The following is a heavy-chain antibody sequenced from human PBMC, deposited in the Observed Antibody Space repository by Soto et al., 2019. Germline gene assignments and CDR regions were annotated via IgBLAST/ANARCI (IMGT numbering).Heavy chain of an antibody. V-gene: IGHV3-33*01. CDR3: ARIDCTGDSCNPYYHYGMDV. J-gene: IGHJ6*02. CDR2: IWYDGSIK. CDR1: GFTFGTYG. D-gene: IGHD2-15*01. Sequence: PGGSLRLSCAAYGFTFGTYGMHWVRQIPGKGLQWVAIIWYDGSIKYYADSVRGRFTISRDNSKNTLYLQMNSLRDEDTAVYYCARIDCTGDSCNPYYHYGMDVWGQGTTVTVSS.